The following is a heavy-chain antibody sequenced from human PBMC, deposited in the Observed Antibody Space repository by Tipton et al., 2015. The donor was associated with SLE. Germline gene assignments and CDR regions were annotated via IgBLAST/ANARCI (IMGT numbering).Heavy chain of an antibody. D-gene: IGHD6-13*01. J-gene: IGHJ2*01. CDR1: GFTVSSNY. CDR2: IYTGGTT. V-gene: IGHV3-66*01. Sequence: SLRLSCAASGFTVSSNYMSWVRQAPGKGLEWVSVIYTGGTTFYADSVEGRVTISRDIFKNSLYLHMNSLRAEDTAVYYCATRIAAAGTDWYFDVWGRGTLVAVSP. CDR3: ATRIAAAGTDWYFDV.